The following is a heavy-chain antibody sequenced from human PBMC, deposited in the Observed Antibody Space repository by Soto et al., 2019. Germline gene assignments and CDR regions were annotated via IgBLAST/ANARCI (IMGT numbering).Heavy chain of an antibody. Sequence: GGSLRLSCAASGFTFSSYAMSWVRQAPGKGLEWVSAISGSGGSTYYADSVKGRFTISRDNSKNTLYLQMNSLRAEDTAVYYCAKDSDWNDEEGGMDVWGQGTTVTVSS. V-gene: IGHV3-23*01. CDR1: GFTFSSYA. J-gene: IGHJ6*02. CDR2: ISGSGGST. D-gene: IGHD1-1*01. CDR3: AKDSDWNDEEGGMDV.